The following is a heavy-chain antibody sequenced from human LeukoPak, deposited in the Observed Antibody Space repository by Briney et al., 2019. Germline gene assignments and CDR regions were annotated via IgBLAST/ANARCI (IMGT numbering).Heavy chain of an antibody. J-gene: IGHJ4*02. D-gene: IGHD2-15*01. CDR2: IYYSGST. Sequence: PSETLSLTCTVSGGSISSSSYYWGWIRQPPGKGLEWIGSIYYSGSTYYNPSLKSRVTISVDTSKNQFSLKLSSVTAADTAVYYCARLPGVGYCSGGSCHEDYWGQGTLVTVSS. CDR1: GGSISSSSYY. CDR3: ARLPGVGYCSGGSCHEDY. V-gene: IGHV4-39*07.